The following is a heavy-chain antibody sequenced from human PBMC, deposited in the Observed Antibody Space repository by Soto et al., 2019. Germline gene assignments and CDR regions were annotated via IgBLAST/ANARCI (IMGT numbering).Heavy chain of an antibody. CDR3: ARHDWVVVAALDY. CDR1: GYSFTSYW. J-gene: IGHJ4*02. Sequence: GESLKISCKGPGYSFTSYWIGWVRQMPGKGLEWMGIIYPGDSDTRYSPSFQGQVTISADKSISTAYLKLSSVTAADTAVYYCARHDWVVVAALDYWGQGTLVTVSS. D-gene: IGHD2-15*01. CDR2: IYPGDSDT. V-gene: IGHV5-51*01.